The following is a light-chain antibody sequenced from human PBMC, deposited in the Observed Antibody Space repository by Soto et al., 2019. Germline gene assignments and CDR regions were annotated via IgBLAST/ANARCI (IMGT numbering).Light chain of an antibody. CDR2: GAS. J-gene: IGKJ1*01. CDR1: QSISGT. V-gene: IGKV3-15*01. CDR3: QQYNNWPWT. Sequence: EIVMTQSPATLSVSPGGRATLSCGASQSISGTLAWYQQKPGQAPRLLIYGASTRATSFPARFSGSGSGTDFTLTISSLQSEDFAVYFCQQYNNWPWTFGQGTKVEIK.